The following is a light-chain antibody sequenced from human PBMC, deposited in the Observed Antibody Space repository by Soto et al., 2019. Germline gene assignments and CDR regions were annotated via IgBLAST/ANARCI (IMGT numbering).Light chain of an antibody. CDR3: QTWATDIRL. Sequence: QPVLTQSPSASASLGASVKLTCTLSSGHDSYAIAWHQQQPEKGPRYLMKVNSDGSHIKGDGIPDRFSDSSSGTDRYLTISSLQSEDEADYYCQTWATDIRLFGAGTKVTVL. V-gene: IGLV4-69*01. J-gene: IGLJ1*01. CDR1: SGHDSYA. CDR2: VNSDGSH.